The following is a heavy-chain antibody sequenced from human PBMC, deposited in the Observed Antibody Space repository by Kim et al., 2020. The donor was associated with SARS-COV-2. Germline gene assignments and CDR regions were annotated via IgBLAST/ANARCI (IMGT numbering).Heavy chain of an antibody. CDR2: INYSGNT. V-gene: IGHV4-39*01. CDR1: GDSISRSSNY. J-gene: IGHJ4*02. CDR3: ARLVSENSAVEY. Sequence: SETLSLTCTVSGDSISRSSNYWGWIRQPPGKGLEWIRSINYSGNTYYNPSLKSRVTISVDTSKNQFSLKMRSVTAADTAVYYCARLVSENSAVEYWGQGTLVTVSS.